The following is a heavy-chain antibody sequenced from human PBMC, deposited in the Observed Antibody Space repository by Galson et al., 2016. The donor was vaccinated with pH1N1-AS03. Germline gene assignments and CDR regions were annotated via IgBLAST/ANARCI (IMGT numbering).Heavy chain of an antibody. D-gene: IGHD2-15*01. CDR2: IWPSGST. Sequence: TLSLTCAVSGVFISSANYHWCWIRQYPGKGLEWVGNIWPSGSTYYNPSRESRITISVDTSKNQFSLKVPSVTAADTAMYFCAALEVGGGGRGNWGQGALVIVSS. J-gene: IGHJ4*02. CDR3: AALEVGGGGRGN. V-gene: IGHV4-31*11. CDR1: GVFISSANYH.